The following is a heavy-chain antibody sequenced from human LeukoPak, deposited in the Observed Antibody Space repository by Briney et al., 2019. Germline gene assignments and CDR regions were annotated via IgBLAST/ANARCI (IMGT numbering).Heavy chain of an antibody. CDR3: ARHGYDYVWGSTFDY. CDR1: GGSISSYY. CDR2: IYYSGST. Sequence: SETLSLTCTVSGGSISSYYWSWIRQPPGKGLEWIGYIYYSGSTNYNPSLKSRVTISVDTSKNQFSLKLSSVTAADTAVYYCARHGYDYVWGSTFDYWGQGTLVTVSS. D-gene: IGHD3-16*01. V-gene: IGHV4-59*01. J-gene: IGHJ4*02.